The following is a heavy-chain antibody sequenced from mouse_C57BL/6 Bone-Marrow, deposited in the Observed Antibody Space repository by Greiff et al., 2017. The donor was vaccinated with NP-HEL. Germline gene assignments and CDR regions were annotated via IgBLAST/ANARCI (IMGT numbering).Heavy chain of an antibody. CDR1: GYTFTSYW. V-gene: IGHV1-69*01. CDR3: ARETGPYAMDY. Sequence: QVQLQQPGAELVMPGASVKLSCKASGYTFTSYWMHWVKQRPGQGLEWIGEIDPSDSYTNYNQQFKGKSTLTVDKSSSTAYMQLSSLTSEDSAVYYCARETGPYAMDYWGQGTSVTVSS. D-gene: IGHD4-1*01. CDR2: IDPSDSYT. J-gene: IGHJ4*01.